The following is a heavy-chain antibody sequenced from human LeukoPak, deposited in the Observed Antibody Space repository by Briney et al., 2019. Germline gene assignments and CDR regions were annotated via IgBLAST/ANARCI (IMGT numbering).Heavy chain of an antibody. CDR2: IYSGGST. CDR3: ARGGYIYGGHNWFDP. Sequence: GSLRLSCAASEFSVGSNYMTWVRQAPGKGLEWVSLIYSGGSTYYADSVKGRFTISRDNSKNTLYLQMNSLRAEDTAVYYCARGGYIYGGHNWFDPWGQGTLVTVSS. CDR1: EFSVGSNY. J-gene: IGHJ5*02. V-gene: IGHV3-66*01. D-gene: IGHD5-18*01.